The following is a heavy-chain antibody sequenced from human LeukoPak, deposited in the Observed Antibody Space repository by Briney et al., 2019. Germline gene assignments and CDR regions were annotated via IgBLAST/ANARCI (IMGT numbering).Heavy chain of an antibody. Sequence: PGRSLRLSCAASGFTFSSYGMHWVRQAPGKGLEWVAVILYDGSNKYYADSVKGRFTISRDNSKNTLYLQMNSLRAEDTAVYYCAKVGHSSSWNYYYYGMDVWGQGTTVTVSS. J-gene: IGHJ6*02. V-gene: IGHV3-30*18. CDR2: ILYDGSNK. CDR1: GFTFSSYG. D-gene: IGHD6-13*01. CDR3: AKVGHSSSWNYYYYGMDV.